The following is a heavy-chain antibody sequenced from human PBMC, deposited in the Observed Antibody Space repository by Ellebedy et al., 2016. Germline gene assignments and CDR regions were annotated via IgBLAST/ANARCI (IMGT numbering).Heavy chain of an antibody. J-gene: IGHJ4*02. CDR3: AGGSGWLCDQ. Sequence: GGSLRLSCAASGSTLSTYWLGWFRQAPGKGLEWVANIKQDGSQKEYVDSVKGRFTISRDNAKNSLYLQMNSLRADDTAVYYCAGGSGWLCDQWGQGTLVTVSS. CDR1: GSTLSTYW. V-gene: IGHV3-7*01. CDR2: IKQDGSQK. D-gene: IGHD6-19*01.